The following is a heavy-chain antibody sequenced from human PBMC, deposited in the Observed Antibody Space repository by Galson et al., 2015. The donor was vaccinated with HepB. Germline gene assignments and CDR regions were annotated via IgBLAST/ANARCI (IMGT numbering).Heavy chain of an antibody. CDR1: GFTFSSYS. J-gene: IGHJ4*02. Sequence: SLRLSCAASGFTFSSYSMNWVRQAPGKGLEWVSYISSSSSTIYYADSVKGRFTISRDNAKNSLYLQMNSLRAEDTAVYYCARGKWFGELLTDAFDYWGQGTLVTVSS. CDR2: ISSSSSTI. CDR3: ARGKWFGELLTDAFDY. D-gene: IGHD3-10*01. V-gene: IGHV3-48*01.